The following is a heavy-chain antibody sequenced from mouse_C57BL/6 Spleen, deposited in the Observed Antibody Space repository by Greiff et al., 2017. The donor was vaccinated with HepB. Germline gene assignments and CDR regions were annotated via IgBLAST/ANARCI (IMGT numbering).Heavy chain of an antibody. CDR2: IDPSDSYT. CDR1: GYTFTSYW. J-gene: IGHJ1*03. CDR3: ARITTVVAHFDV. D-gene: IGHD1-1*01. Sequence: VQLQQPGAELVMPGASVKLSCKASGYTFTSYWMHWVKQRPGQGLEWIGEIDPSDSYTNYNQKFKGKSTLTVDKSSSTAYMQLSSLTSEDSAVYYCARITTVVAHFDVWGTGTTVTVSS. V-gene: IGHV1-69*01.